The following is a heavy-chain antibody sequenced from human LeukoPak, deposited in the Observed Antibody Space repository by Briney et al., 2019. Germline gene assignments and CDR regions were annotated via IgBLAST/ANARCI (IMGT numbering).Heavy chain of an antibody. CDR1: GYTHTQLS. CDR3: ATVVAGPFDY. CDR2: FDPEDGET. D-gene: IGHD6-19*01. V-gene: IGHV1-24*01. Sequence: ASVKVSCTVSGYTHTQLSMHWVRQAPGTGLEWMGGFDPEDGETIYAQKFQGRVTMTADTSTDTAYMELSSLRSEDTAVYYCATVVAGPFDYWGQGTLVTVSS. J-gene: IGHJ4*02.